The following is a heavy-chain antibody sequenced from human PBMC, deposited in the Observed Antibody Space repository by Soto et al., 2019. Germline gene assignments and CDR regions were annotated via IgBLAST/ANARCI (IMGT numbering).Heavy chain of an antibody. Sequence: RGSLRLSCASSGFTFSDYYMSWIRQAPGKGLEWVSYISRSGNTIYYADSVKGRFTISRDNAKNSLYLQMSSLRAEDTAVYYCEREEQFDSSAYYNEYWGQGTLVTVSS. CDR1: GFTFSDYY. CDR2: ISRSGNTI. V-gene: IGHV3-11*04. CDR3: EREEQFDSSAYYNEY. D-gene: IGHD3-22*01. J-gene: IGHJ4*02.